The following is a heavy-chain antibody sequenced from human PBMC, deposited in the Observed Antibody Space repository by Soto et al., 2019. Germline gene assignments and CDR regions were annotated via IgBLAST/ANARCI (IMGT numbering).Heavy chain of an antibody. CDR3: ARDGGFGELKY. J-gene: IGHJ4*02. D-gene: IGHD3-10*01. V-gene: IGHV1-69*18. CDR1: GDTFSGYP. CDR2: IIPVFGTT. Sequence: QVQLVQSGAELKKPGSSVKVSCKASGDTFSGYPINWVRQAPGEGLEWMGRIIPVFGTTNDAQRFEGRVTFTADESTNTAYMALRGLLSEDTAVYYCARDGGFGELKYWGPGTLVTASS.